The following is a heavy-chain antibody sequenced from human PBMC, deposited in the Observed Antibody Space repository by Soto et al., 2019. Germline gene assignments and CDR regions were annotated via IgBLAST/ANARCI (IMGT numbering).Heavy chain of an antibody. CDR3: ARRQTSGYNRYFDS. Sequence: GASVEVSCKASGVTFASNPISWMLHAPGQGLELVGGTIPTFAAVCYAQRFQGRLTITADKSTNTAYMELSSLRPEDTAVYYCARRQTSGYNRYFDSWAQGTLVTVSS. CDR1: GVTFASNP. V-gene: IGHV1-69*06. J-gene: IGHJ4*02. CDR2: TIPTFAAV. D-gene: IGHD5-12*01.